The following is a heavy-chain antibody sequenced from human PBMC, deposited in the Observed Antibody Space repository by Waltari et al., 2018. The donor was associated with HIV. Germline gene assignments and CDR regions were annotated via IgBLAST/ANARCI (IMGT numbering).Heavy chain of an antibody. J-gene: IGHJ4*02. D-gene: IGHD6-19*01. CDR1: GYSISSGYY. CDR3: ARDWVGVAGTGIDY. V-gene: IGHV4-38-2*02. Sequence: QVQLQESGPGLVQPSETLSLTCAVSGYSISSGYYWGWIRRPPGKGLEWIGSIYHSGCTYYNPSLKSRVTISVDTSKNQFSLKLSSVTATDTAVYYCARDWVGVAGTGIDYWGQGTLVTVSS. CDR2: IYHSGCT.